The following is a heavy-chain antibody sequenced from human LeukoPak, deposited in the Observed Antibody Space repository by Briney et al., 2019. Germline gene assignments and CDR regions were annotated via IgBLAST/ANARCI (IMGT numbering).Heavy chain of an antibody. CDR1: GFAFNSYT. J-gene: IGHJ1*01. CDR3: TKTDGRNYFFPH. V-gene: IGHV3-21*01. D-gene: IGHD5-24*01. Sequence: GGSLRLSCAASGFAFNSYTMTWVRQPPGKGLEWVSSISGDLRYISYADSVKGRFTISRDNAKTSVFLQMNSLRVEDTAVYYCTKTDGRNYFFPHWGQGTLVTVSS. CDR2: ISGDLRYI.